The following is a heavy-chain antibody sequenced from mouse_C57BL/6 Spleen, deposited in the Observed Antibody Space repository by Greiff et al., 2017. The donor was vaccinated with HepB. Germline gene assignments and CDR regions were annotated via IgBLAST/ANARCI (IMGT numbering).Heavy chain of an antibody. D-gene: IGHD2-12*01. V-gene: IGHV1-15*01. CDR2: IDPETGGT. J-gene: IGHJ2*01. Sequence: QVQLKQSGAELVRPGASVTLSCKASGYTFTDYEMHWVKQTPVHGLELIGAIDPETGGTAYNQKFKGKAILTADKSSSTAYMELRSLTSEDSAVYYCTRAGERRDYWGQGTTLTVSS. CDR3: TRAGERRDY. CDR1: GYTFTDYE.